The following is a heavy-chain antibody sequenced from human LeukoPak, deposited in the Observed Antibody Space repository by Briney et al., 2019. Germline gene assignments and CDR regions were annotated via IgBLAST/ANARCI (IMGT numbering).Heavy chain of an antibody. CDR3: AKGSKEVLFTRDHHMDV. V-gene: IGHV3-30*02. CDR1: GFTFSSYG. J-gene: IGHJ6*03. CDR2: IRHDGSNK. D-gene: IGHD3-3*01. Sequence: PGGSLRLSCAASGFTFSSYGMHWVRQAPGKGLGWVAFIRHDGSNKYYADPVKGRFTISRDNSKNTLFLQMNSLRAEDTAVYYCAKGSKEVLFTRDHHMDVWGKGTTVTISS.